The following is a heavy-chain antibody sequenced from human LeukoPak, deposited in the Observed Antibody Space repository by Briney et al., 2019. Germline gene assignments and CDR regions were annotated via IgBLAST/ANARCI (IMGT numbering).Heavy chain of an antibody. CDR1: GFAFHNYA. CDR2: INWNSDTK. Sequence: GGSLRLSCVGSGFAFHNYAMHWVRRPPGKGLEWVSAINWNSDTKAYADSVKGRFTISRDNSKNTLYLQMNSLRAEDTALYYCARTAMGDYVRFPNDYWGQGTLVTVSS. CDR3: ARTAMGDYVRFPNDY. V-gene: IGHV3-9*01. D-gene: IGHD4-17*01. J-gene: IGHJ4*02.